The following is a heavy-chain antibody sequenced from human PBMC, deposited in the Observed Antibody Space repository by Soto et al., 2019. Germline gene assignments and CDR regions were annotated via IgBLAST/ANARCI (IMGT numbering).Heavy chain of an antibody. D-gene: IGHD1-26*01. V-gene: IGHV4-28*01. Sequence: QVQLQESGPGLVKPSDTLSLTCAVSGYSISSSNWWGWIRQPPGKGLEWIGYIYYSGTTYYNPSLKRXDTXPXATSKNQFSLKLTSVTAVDTAVYYCARREIQGPIDYRGQGTLVTVSS. CDR3: ARREIQGPIDY. J-gene: IGHJ4*02. CDR1: GYSISSSNW. CDR2: IYYSGTT.